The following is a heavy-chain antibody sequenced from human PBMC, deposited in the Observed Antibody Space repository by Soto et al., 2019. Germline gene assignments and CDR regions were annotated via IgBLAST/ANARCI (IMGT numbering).Heavy chain of an antibody. CDR1: GYSFTSFD. V-gene: IGHV1-8*01. CDR3: ASGGTNHPFHP. J-gene: IGHJ5*02. Sequence: QVQLVQSGVDVKKPGASVKLSCKASGYSFTSFDVNWVRQAPGQGLEWMGWMKTHSGDTAYAQKFQGRVTMARNSSTSTVYMELSSLTSDDTAVYYCASGGTNHPFHPWGLGTLVTVS. CDR2: MKTHSGDT.